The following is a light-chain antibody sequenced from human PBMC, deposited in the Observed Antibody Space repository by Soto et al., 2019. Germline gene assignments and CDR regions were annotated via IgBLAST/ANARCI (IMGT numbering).Light chain of an antibody. CDR3: GTWDSSLSAAV. CDR2: ENN. V-gene: IGLV1-51*02. Sequence: QSVLTQPPSVSAAPGQKVTISCSGSSSNIGNNYVSWYQQLPGTAPKLLIYENNKRPSGIPDRFSGSKSGTSATLGITGLQTGDEVDYYCGTWDSSLSAAVFGTGTIVTVL. J-gene: IGLJ1*01. CDR1: SSNIGNNY.